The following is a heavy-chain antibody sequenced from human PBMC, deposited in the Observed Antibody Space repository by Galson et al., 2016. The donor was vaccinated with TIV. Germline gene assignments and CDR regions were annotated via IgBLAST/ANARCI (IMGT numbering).Heavy chain of an antibody. CDR3: ARDSAGYSGWSFDL. Sequence: LSLTCTVSGGSISGYRWSWIRQPAGKGLEWIGRIYTSGSTNYSPSLKSRVTMSIDASKRQFSLRLSSVTAADTAVYYCARDSAGYSGWSFDLWGRGTLVTVSS. J-gene: IGHJ2*01. CDR2: IYTSGST. CDR1: GGSISGYR. V-gene: IGHV4-4*07. D-gene: IGHD6-13*01.